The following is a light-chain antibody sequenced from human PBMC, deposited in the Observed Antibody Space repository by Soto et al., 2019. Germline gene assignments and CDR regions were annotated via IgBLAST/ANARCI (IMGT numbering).Light chain of an antibody. J-gene: IGKJ1*01. CDR2: RAS. V-gene: IGKV3-20*01. CDR1: QSVSSSD. CDR3: QQYGNSLTWT. Sequence: EIVLTQSPGTLSLSPGERATLSCRASQSVSSSDLAWYQQKPGQAPRLLIYRASSRATGIPDRFSGSGSGTDFTLTISRPEPEDFAVYYCQQYGNSLTWTFGQGTKVDIK.